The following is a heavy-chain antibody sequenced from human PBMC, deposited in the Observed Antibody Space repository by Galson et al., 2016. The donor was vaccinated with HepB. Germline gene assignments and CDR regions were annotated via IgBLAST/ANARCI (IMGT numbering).Heavy chain of an antibody. D-gene: IGHD3-10*01. CDR1: GGSISSSNW. CDR3: ARFGPTGVGFNAFNM. V-gene: IGHV4-4*02. Sequence: SETLSLTCAVSGGSISSSNWWSWVRQSPANGLEWIAEVYHTGSTNYNPSLKSRATISVDKSKNQFSLKLTSVTAADTAVYFCARFGPTGVGFNAFNMWGQGTSVTVSS. J-gene: IGHJ3*02. CDR2: VYHTGST.